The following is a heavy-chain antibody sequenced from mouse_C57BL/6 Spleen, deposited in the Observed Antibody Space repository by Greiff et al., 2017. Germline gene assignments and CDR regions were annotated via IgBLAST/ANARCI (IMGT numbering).Heavy chain of an antibody. D-gene: IGHD1-1*01. V-gene: IGHV14-3*01. Sequence: VQLQQSVAELVKPGASVKLSCTASGFNIKNTYMHWVKQRPEQGLEWIGRIDPANGNTKYAPKFQGNATITADTSSNTAYLQLSSLTSEDTAVYDCARGPCITTRLYYFDYWGPGTTLTVSS. CDR1: GFNIKNTY. J-gene: IGHJ2*01. CDR2: IDPANGNT. CDR3: ARGPCITTRLYYFDY.